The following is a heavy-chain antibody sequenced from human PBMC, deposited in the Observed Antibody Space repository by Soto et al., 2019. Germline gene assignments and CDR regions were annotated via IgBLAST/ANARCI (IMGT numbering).Heavy chain of an antibody. Sequence: GGSLRLSCAASGFTFSSYSMNWVRQAPGKGLEWVSSISSSSSYIYYADSVKGRFTISRDNAKNSLYLQMNSLRAEDTAVYYCARARSSSSGSFYYYGMDVWGQGTTVTVSS. CDR3: ARARSSSSGSFYYYGMDV. V-gene: IGHV3-21*01. CDR1: GFTFSSYS. CDR2: ISSSSSYI. J-gene: IGHJ6*02. D-gene: IGHD6-6*01.